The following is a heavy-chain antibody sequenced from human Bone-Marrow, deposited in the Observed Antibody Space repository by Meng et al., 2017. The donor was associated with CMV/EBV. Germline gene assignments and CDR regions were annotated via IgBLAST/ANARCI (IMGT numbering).Heavy chain of an antibody. V-gene: IGHV3-53*01. Sequence: ESLKISCVASGFTVSITHMNWVRQAPGKGLEWVSVICTGDTTHYADFVKGRFTISRDSSKNTLYLQMNSLRAEDTALYYCAVGHDSRKVAYWGQGTLVTVSS. CDR3: AVGHDSRKVAY. CDR1: GFTVSITH. J-gene: IGHJ4*02. D-gene: IGHD3-3*01. CDR2: ICTGDTT.